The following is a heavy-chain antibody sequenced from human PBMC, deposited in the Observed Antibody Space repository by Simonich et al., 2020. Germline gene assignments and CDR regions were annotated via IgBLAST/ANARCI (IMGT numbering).Heavy chain of an antibody. CDR3: ARASRGTWWYYYFDY. Sequence: QVQLVQSGAEVKKPGASVKVSCKASGYTFTSYGISWVRQAPGQGLEWMGWSSDSNGNTNYAQKLQGRVTMTTDTSTSTAYMELRSLRSDDTAVYYCARASRGTWWYYYFDYWGQGTLVTVSS. J-gene: IGHJ4*02. CDR1: GYTFTSYG. CDR2: SSDSNGNT. V-gene: IGHV1-18*01. D-gene: IGHD2-15*01.